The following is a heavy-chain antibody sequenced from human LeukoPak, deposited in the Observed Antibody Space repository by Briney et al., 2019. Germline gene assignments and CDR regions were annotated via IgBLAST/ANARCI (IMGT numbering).Heavy chain of an antibody. CDR2: IHHSGST. CDR3: ARDKNWNYAAFAY. Sequence: SETLSLTCTVYGGSFSGYYWSWIRQPPAKGLEWIGEIHHSGSTNYNPSLKSRVTISVDTSKNQFSLKLSSVTAADTAVYYCARDKNWNYAAFAYWGQGTLVTVSS. V-gene: IGHV4-34*01. J-gene: IGHJ4*02. D-gene: IGHD1-7*01. CDR1: GGSFSGYY.